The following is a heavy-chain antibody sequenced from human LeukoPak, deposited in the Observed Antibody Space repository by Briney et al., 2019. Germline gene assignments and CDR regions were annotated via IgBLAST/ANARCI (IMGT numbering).Heavy chain of an antibody. CDR2: IIPSDGST. J-gene: IGHJ4*02. D-gene: IGHD3-10*01. CDR1: GYSFTRYF. Sequence: ASVKVSCKASGYSFTRYFIHWVPQAPGQGLEWMGIIIPSDGSTSYAQKFQGRVTMTRDTSTSTVYMELSSLRSEDTALYYCARGKVVTMVRGVIITYFDYWGQGTLVTVSS. V-gene: IGHV1-46*01. CDR3: ARGKVVTMVRGVIITYFDY.